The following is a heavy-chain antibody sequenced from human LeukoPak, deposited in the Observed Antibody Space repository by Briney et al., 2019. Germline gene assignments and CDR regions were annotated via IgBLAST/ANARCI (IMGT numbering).Heavy chain of an antibody. D-gene: IGHD6-13*01. Sequence: GESLKISCKGSGYSFTSQRIGWVRQMPGKGLEWMGFIYPGDSDTRYSPSFQGQVTISADKSISTAYLQWNSLKASDTAMYYCARHVGRITAADTRWFDPWGQGTLVTVSS. CDR2: IYPGDSDT. CDR3: ARHVGRITAADTRWFDP. J-gene: IGHJ5*02. CDR1: GYSFTSQR. V-gene: IGHV5-51*01.